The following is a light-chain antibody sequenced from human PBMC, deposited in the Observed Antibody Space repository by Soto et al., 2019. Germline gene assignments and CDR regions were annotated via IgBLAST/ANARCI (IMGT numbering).Light chain of an antibody. V-gene: IGLV2-23*01. Sequence: QTALTQPASVSGSPGQAITISCTGSSNDVGAYKYVSWYQQQPDKAPKLMIYEGSKRPSGVSNRFSGSKSGNTASLTISGLQAQDEADYYCCSYAGSSTPYVFGTGTKLTVL. CDR2: EGS. CDR1: SNDVGAYKY. J-gene: IGLJ1*01. CDR3: CSYAGSSTPYV.